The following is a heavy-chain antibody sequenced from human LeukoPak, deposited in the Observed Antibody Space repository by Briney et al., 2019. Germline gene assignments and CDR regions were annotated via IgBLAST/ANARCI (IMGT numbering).Heavy chain of an antibody. Sequence: ASVRVSCKASGYTFSSYGISWVRQAPGQGLEWMGWVSAYNGDTNYAQELQGRVTMTTDTSTNTAYMELRSLTFDNTAVYYCAGGLWFGELDYGMDVWGQGTTVAVSS. CDR3: AGGLWFGELDYGMDV. V-gene: IGHV1-18*01. D-gene: IGHD3-10*01. J-gene: IGHJ6*02. CDR1: GYTFSSYG. CDR2: VSAYNGDT.